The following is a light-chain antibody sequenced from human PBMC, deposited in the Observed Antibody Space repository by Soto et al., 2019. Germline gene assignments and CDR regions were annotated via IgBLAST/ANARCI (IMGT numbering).Light chain of an antibody. CDR1: QSVSSSY. J-gene: IGKJ5*01. CDR2: GAS. Sequence: EIVFTQSPGTLSLSPGERATLSCRASQSVSSSYLAWYQQKPGQAPRLLIYGASSRATGIPDRFSGSGSGTEFTLTISSLQSEDFAVYYCQQYNNWLPITFGQGTRLEI. V-gene: IGKV3D-20*02. CDR3: QQYNNWLPIT.